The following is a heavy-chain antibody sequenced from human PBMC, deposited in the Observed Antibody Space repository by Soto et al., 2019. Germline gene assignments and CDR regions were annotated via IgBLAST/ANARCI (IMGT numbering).Heavy chain of an antibody. CDR1: GGSISSGGYY. V-gene: IGHV4-31*03. CDR3: ASQASGWYPDY. J-gene: IGHJ4*02. Sequence: QVQLQESGPGLVKPSQTLSLTCTVSGGSISSGGYYWSWLRQHPGKGLEWIGYIFDSGTTYYNPSLKGRVTISVDPPTSQFSLRLTSVTATDTAVYYCASQASGWYPDYWGQGTLVTVSS. CDR2: IFDSGTT. D-gene: IGHD6-19*01.